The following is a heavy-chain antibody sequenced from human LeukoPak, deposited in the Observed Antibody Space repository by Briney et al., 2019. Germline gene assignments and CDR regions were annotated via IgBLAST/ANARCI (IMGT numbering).Heavy chain of an antibody. D-gene: IGHD2-15*01. V-gene: IGHV3-23*01. CDR2: ICGNGGTT. Sequence: GSPGLLCAASGFTFSSYAMSWVGQAPGKGLEWVSVICGNGGTTYYADSVKGRFTICRDNSKNTLSLQMNSLRAEDTAVYYCAKGSSHGCYSPVACWGEGTRVTVSS. J-gene: IGHJ4*02. CDR3: AKGSSHGCYSPVAC. CDR1: GFTFSSYA.